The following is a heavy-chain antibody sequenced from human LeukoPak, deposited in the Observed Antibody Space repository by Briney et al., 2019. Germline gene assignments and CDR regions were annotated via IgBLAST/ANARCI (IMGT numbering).Heavy chain of an antibody. CDR1: GVSISSYY. CDR3: AVGDFWSGYYFC. J-gene: IGHJ4*02. V-gene: IGHV4-59*01. CDR2: IYYSGST. D-gene: IGHD3-3*01. Sequence: SEALSLTCSGFGVSISSYYWGWIRQPPGEGLEWIGYIYYSGSTNYNPSLKSGVTISVDTSKNQFSLTLSSVTDAAKAGYYCAVGDFWSGYYFCWGEGTLVTVSS.